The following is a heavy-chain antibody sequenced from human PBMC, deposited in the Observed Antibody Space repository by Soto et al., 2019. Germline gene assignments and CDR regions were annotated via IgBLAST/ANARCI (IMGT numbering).Heavy chain of an antibody. D-gene: IGHD4-4*01. CDR3: ARLSTTAYNWFDP. CDR1: GVSISSYY. V-gene: IGHV4-59*08. Sequence: SETLSLTCTVSGVSISSYYWSWIRQPPGKGLEWIGYIYYSGSTNYNPSLRSRVTISVDTSKNQFSLKLSSVTAADTAVYYCARLSTTAYNWFDPWGQGTLVTVSS. CDR2: IYYSGST. J-gene: IGHJ5*02.